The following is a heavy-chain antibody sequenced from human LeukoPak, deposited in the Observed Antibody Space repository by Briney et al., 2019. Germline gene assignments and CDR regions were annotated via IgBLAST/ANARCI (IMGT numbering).Heavy chain of an antibody. D-gene: IGHD5-12*01. Sequence: GGSLRLSCAASGFTFSSYSMNWVRQAPGKGLEWVSSISCSSSYIYYADSVKGRFTISRDNAKNSLCLQMNSLRAEDTAVYYCARGGGYDYFDYWGQGTLVTVSS. CDR3: ARGGGYDYFDY. V-gene: IGHV3-21*01. CDR1: GFTFSSYS. J-gene: IGHJ4*02. CDR2: ISCSSSYI.